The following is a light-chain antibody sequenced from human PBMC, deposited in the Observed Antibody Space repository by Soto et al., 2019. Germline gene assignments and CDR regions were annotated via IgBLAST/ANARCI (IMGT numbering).Light chain of an antibody. Sequence: QSALTQPASVSGSPGQSITISCTGTSSDVGSYNYVSWYQQYPGKAPKLMIYDVSNRPSGVSYRLSCSKSGNTASLTISGLQAEDEADYYCSSYTTSSTPVVFGGGTKVTVL. V-gene: IGLV2-14*01. CDR2: DVS. CDR3: SSYTTSSTPVV. CDR1: SSDVGSYNY. J-gene: IGLJ2*01.